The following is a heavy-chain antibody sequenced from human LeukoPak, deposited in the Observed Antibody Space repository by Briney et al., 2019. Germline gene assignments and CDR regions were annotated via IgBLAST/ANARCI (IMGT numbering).Heavy chain of an antibody. CDR3: ALSSITSPFDY. V-gene: IGHV1-69*06. D-gene: IGHD2/OR15-2a*01. CDR2: IIPIFGTA. Sequence: AASVKVSCKASGYTFTGYYMHWVRQAPGQGLEWMGGIIPIFGTANYAQKFQGRVTITADKSTSTAYMELSSLRSEDTAVYYCALSSITSPFDYWGQGTLVTVSS. J-gene: IGHJ4*02. CDR1: GYTFTGYY.